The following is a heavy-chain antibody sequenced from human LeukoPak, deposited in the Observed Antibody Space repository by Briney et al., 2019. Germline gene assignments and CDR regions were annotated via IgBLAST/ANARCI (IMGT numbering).Heavy chain of an antibody. J-gene: IGHJ4*02. D-gene: IGHD5-12*01. V-gene: IGHV3-7*01. CDR2: IKEDGSEK. CDR3: ATLVATDY. Sequence: GLEWVANIKEDGSEKYYVDSVKGRFTISRDNAKNSLYLQMNSLRAEDTAVYYCATLVATDYWGQGTLVTVSS.